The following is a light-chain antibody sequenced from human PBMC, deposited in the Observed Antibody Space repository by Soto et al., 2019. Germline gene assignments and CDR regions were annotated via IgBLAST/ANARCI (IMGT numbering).Light chain of an antibody. J-gene: IGKJ4*01. CDR3: QKYNSALLT. CDR1: QGIAPY. V-gene: IGKV1-27*01. Sequence: GDRVTITCRASQGIAPYLAWFQQKPGKVPKLLIYATSTLQSGVPSRFSGSGSGTDFTLTINSLQPEDVGTYYCQKYNSALLTFGGGTKVDIK. CDR2: ATS.